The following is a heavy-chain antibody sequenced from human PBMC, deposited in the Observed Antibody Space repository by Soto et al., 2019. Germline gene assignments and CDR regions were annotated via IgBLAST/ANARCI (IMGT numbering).Heavy chain of an antibody. CDR3: ARVVRGWHPHFDS. J-gene: IGHJ4*02. V-gene: IGHV4-34*01. CDR2: INHSGSG. CDR1: GGPFNGYD. Sequence: PXXTLSLPCAAYGGPFNGYDWSWIRQPPGKGLEWIGEINHSGSGNYNPSLKSRVTISLDTSKKQFSLKLDSVTAADTDVYYCARVVRGWHPHFDSWGQGTLVTVSS. D-gene: IGHD2-21*01.